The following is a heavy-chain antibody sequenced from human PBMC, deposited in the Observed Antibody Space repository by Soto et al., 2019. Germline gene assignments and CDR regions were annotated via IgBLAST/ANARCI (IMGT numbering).Heavy chain of an antibody. CDR2: MSYDGTKE. J-gene: IGHJ4*02. CDR3: AKEYGSTWIDH. Sequence: QVELVESGGGVVQPGRSLRLSCAASGFTFSTYGMHWVRQAPGKGLEWVAAMSYDGTKEYYVDSVKGRFTISRDNSRNTLFLHLNSLRAEDTAVYYCAKEYGSTWIDHWGQGPLVTVSS. D-gene: IGHD6-13*01. CDR1: GFTFSTYG. V-gene: IGHV3-30*18.